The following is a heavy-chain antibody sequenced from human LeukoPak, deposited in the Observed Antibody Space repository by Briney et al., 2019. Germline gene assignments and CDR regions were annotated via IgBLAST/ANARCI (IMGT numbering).Heavy chain of an antibody. J-gene: IGHJ4*02. D-gene: IGHD6-13*01. Sequence: GRSLRLSCAASGFTFSNYAMHWVRQAPGKGLEWVAVISYDGSNKYYADSVKGRFTISRDNSKNTLHLQMNTLRAEDTAVYYCASRIATAGSVDYWGQGTQVTVSS. CDR3: ASRIATAGSVDY. CDR1: GFTFSNYA. CDR2: ISYDGSNK. V-gene: IGHV3-30*14.